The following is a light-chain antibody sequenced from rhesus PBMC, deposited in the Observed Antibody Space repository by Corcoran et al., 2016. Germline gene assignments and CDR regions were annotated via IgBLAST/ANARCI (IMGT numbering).Light chain of an antibody. J-gene: IGKJ4*01. CDR2: AAS. CDR1: QTIRSY. V-gene: IGKV1S5*01. CDR3: QQHNSHPLT. Sequence: DIQMTQSPSSLSASVGARVTITCRASQTIRSYLAWYQQKPGKVPKLLIYAASSLESGVPSRFSGIGSGTEFTLTISSLQPEDVATYYCQQHNSHPLTFGGGTKVELK.